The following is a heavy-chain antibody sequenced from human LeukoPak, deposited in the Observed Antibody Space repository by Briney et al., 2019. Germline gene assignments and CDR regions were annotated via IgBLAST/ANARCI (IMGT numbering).Heavy chain of an antibody. Sequence: SETLSLTCTVSGGSISSGSYYWSWIRQPAGKGLEWIGRIYTSGSTSYNPSLKSRVTISVDTSKNQFSLKLSSVTAADTVVYYCARESITMIVVVIPGAFDIWGQGTMVTVSS. D-gene: IGHD3-22*01. CDR1: GGSISSGSYY. J-gene: IGHJ3*02. V-gene: IGHV4-61*02. CDR3: ARESITMIVVVIPGAFDI. CDR2: IYTSGST.